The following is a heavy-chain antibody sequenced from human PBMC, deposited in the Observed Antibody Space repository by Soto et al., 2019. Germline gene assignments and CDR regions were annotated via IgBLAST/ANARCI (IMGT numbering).Heavy chain of an antibody. J-gene: IGHJ6*02. CDR2: ISDDGSNE. Sequence: QVQLVESGGGVVQPGRSLRLSCAASGFTFSSYAMHWVRQAPGKGLEWVAIISDDGSNEYYADSVKGRFTISRDTSKSTLYLQMNSLRGDDTAVYYCARDWSHYGMDVWGQGTTVTVSS. D-gene: IGHD2-8*02. CDR1: GFTFSSYA. CDR3: ARDWSHYGMDV. V-gene: IGHV3-30-3*01.